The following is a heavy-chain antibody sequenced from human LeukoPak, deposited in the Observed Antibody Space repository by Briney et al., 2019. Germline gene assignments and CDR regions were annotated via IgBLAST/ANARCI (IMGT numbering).Heavy chain of an antibody. Sequence: PGGSLRLSCAASGFTFSSYGMHWVRQAPGKGREWVAVISYDGSNKYYADSVKGRFNISRDNSKNTLYLQMNSLRAEDTAVYYCAKSSDYGDYQYYFDYWGQGTLVTVSS. CDR2: ISYDGSNK. D-gene: IGHD4-17*01. CDR1: GFTFSSYG. CDR3: AKSSDYGDYQYYFDY. J-gene: IGHJ4*02. V-gene: IGHV3-30*18.